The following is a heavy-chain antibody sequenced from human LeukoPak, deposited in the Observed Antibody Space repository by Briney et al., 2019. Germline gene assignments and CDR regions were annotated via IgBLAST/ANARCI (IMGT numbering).Heavy chain of an antibody. Sequence: PSETLSLTCTVSGGSISSYYWSWIRQPPGKGLEWIGYIYYSGSTNYNPSLKSRVTISVDTSKNQFSLKLSSVTAADTAVYYCARHLRWYFDLWGRGTLVTVSS. J-gene: IGHJ2*01. CDR1: GGSISSYY. CDR3: ARHLRWYFDL. V-gene: IGHV4-59*08. D-gene: IGHD3-16*01. CDR2: IYYSGST.